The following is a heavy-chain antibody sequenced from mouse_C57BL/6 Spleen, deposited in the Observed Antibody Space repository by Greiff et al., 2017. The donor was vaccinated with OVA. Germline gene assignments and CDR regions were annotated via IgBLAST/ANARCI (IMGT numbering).Heavy chain of an antibody. CDR2: IDPSDSET. J-gene: IGHJ2*01. Sequence: QVQLQQPGAELVRPGSSVKLSCKASGYTFTSYWMHWVKQRPIQGLEWIGNIDPSDSETHYNQKFKDKATLTVDKSSSTAYMQLSSLTSEDSAVYYCARRGEDYYGSDYFDYWGQGTTLTVSS. V-gene: IGHV1-52*01. CDR3: ARRGEDYYGSDYFDY. D-gene: IGHD1-1*01. CDR1: GYTFTSYW.